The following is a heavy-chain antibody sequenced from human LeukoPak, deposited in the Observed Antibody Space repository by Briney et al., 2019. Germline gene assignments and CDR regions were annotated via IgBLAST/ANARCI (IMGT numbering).Heavy chain of an antibody. D-gene: IGHD3-3*01. CDR3: AKHIYGVVSIQQ. J-gene: IGHJ1*01. V-gene: IGHV3-23*01. CDR1: GFTFSSYA. Sequence: GGSLRLSCAASGFTFSSYAMSWVRQAPGKGLEWVSHISGSGGSTHYAGSVKGRFTVSRDNSKNTLYLQMSSLKTEDTAVYYCAKHIYGVVSIQQWGQGTLVTVSS. CDR2: ISGSGGST.